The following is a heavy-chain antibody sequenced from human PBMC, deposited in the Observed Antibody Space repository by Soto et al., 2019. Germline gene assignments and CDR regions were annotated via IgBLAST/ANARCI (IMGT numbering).Heavy chain of an antibody. CDR3: ARGHELWFGDDMDV. V-gene: IGHV1-18*01. J-gene: IGHJ6*03. Sequence: ASVEVCCKDSGYTNTSCGMSWVRQEKRQGLEWMGWISAYNGNTNYAQKLQDRATMTTDTSTSTAYMELRSLRSDDTAVYYCARGHELWFGDDMDVWGKGTTVTVS. D-gene: IGHD3-10*01. CDR2: ISAYNGNT. CDR1: GYTNTSCG.